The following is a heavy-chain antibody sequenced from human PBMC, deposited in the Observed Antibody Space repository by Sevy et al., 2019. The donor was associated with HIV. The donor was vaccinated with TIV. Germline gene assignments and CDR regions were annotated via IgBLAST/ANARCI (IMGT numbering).Heavy chain of an antibody. D-gene: IGHD2-2*01. CDR3: TRASLLGYCSTISCYYAFDI. J-gene: IGHJ3*02. CDR1: GITFSTSV. CDR2: ISGDTYYT. V-gene: IGHV3-21*01. Sequence: GGSLRLSCNASGITFSTSVMNWVRQSPDRGLEWVSSISGDTYYTHYADSMRGRFIVSRENAKNSLFLAMNSLTVEDTAVYYCTRASLLGYCSTISCYYAFDIWGPGTVVTVSS.